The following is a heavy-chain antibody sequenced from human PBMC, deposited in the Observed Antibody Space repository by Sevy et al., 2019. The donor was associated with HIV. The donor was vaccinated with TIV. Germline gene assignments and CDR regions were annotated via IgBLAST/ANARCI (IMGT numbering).Heavy chain of an antibody. J-gene: IGHJ3*02. V-gene: IGHV3-64D*06. Sequence: GGSLRLSCSASGFTFSSYAMHWVRQAPGKGLEYVSAISSNGGSTYYADSVKGRFTISRDNSENTLYLQMSSLRAEDTAVYYCVKENYYDSSGYLPPLHGGFDIWGQGTMVTVSS. CDR1: GFTFSSYA. D-gene: IGHD3-22*01. CDR3: VKENYYDSSGYLPPLHGGFDI. CDR2: ISSNGGST.